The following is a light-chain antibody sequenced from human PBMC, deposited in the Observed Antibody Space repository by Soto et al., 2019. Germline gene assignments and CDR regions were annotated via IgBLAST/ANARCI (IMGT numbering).Light chain of an antibody. CDR2: GAT. J-gene: IGKJ1*01. V-gene: IGKV3-20*01. Sequence: IVLTQSPGTLSMSAGERATLSCRASQSVSSDYLAWYQQKPGQAPRLLIYGATSRATGSPDRFSGSGSGTDFTLTISRVQPEDFATYYCLQDYSYPQTFGQGTKVDIK. CDR3: LQDYSYPQT. CDR1: QSVSSDY.